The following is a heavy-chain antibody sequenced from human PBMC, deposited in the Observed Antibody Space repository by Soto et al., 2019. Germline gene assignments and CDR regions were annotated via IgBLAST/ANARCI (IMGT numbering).Heavy chain of an antibody. Sequence: EVQLVESGGGLVKPGGSLRLSCAASGFTFSNAWMNWVRQASGKGLEWVGRIKSKTDGGTTDYAAPVKGRFTISRDDSKNTLYLQMNSLKTEDTAVYYCTTVGYCSGGSCYFYYYYGMDVWGQGTTVTVSS. CDR3: TTVGYCSGGSCYFYYYYGMDV. V-gene: IGHV3-15*07. CDR2: IKSKTDGGTT. CDR1: GFTFSNAW. J-gene: IGHJ6*02. D-gene: IGHD2-15*01.